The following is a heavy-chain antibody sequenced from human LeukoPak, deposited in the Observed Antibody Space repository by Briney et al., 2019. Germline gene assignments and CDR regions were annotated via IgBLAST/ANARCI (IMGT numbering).Heavy chain of an antibody. J-gene: IGHJ1*01. V-gene: IGHV4-61*08. Sequence: SETLSLTCTVSGGSISSGDYYWSWIRQPPGKGLEWIGYIYHSGSTNYNPSLQSRVTISVDTSKNQFSLNLNSVTAADTAVYYCARGGAARLHFQNWGQGTLVTVSS. CDR1: GGSISSGDYY. D-gene: IGHD6-6*01. CDR3: ARGGAARLHFQN. CDR2: IYHSGST.